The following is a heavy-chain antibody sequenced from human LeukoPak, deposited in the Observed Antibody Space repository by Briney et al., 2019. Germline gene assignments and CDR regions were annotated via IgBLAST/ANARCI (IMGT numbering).Heavy chain of an antibody. D-gene: IGHD3-10*01. CDR3: AARKVRGVWFYLDY. Sequence: GGSLRLSCAASGFTVSAYAMAWVRQAPGKGLEWVSTIYDDNTFYADSVKGRFAISTDNSKNTLYLQMNSLRVEDTAVYFCAARKVRGVWFYLDYWGQGTLVTVSS. CDR2: IYDDNT. CDR1: GFTVSAYA. V-gene: IGHV3-23*01. J-gene: IGHJ4*02.